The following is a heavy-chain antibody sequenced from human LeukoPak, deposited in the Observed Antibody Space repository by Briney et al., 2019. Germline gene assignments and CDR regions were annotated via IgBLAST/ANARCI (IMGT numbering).Heavy chain of an antibody. CDR3: ARDYEGGGSGSCYAFDI. Sequence: GGSLRLSCAASGFTFSRYWMSWVRQAPGKGLEWVANIKEDGGEKFHVDSVKGRFTISRDNAKKSLYLQMNSLRAEDRAVYYCARDYEGGGSGSCYAFDIWGQGTMVTVSS. V-gene: IGHV3-7*01. D-gene: IGHD3-10*01. CDR1: GFTFSRYW. CDR2: IKEDGGEK. J-gene: IGHJ3*02.